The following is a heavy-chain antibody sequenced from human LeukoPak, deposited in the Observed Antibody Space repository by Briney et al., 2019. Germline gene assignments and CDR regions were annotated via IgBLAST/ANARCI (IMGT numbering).Heavy chain of an antibody. J-gene: IGHJ4*02. CDR3: ARDHQLYSNFY. CDR2: IYYSGST. D-gene: IGHD4-11*01. Sequence: SETLSLTCAVYGGSFSGYYWSWIRQPPGKGLEWIGSIYYSGSTYYNPSLKSRVTISVDTSKNQFSLKLSSVTAADTAVYYCARDHQLYSNFYWGQGTLVAVSS. CDR1: GGSFSGYY. V-gene: IGHV4-34*01.